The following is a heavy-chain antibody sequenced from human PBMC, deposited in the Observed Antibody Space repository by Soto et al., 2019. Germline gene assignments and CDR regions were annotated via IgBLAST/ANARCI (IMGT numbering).Heavy chain of an antibody. V-gene: IGHV3-9*01. J-gene: IGHJ4*02. D-gene: IGHD3-10*01. Sequence: EVQLVESGGGLVQPGGSLRLSCAASGFTFDDYAIHWVRQAPGKGLEWVSGISWNGAATGYVDSVKGRFSISRDNTKNTLYLQVDSLRSEDTAVYYCANLPLYGSGFDCWGQGTLVTVSS. CDR2: ISWNGAAT. CDR3: ANLPLYGSGFDC. CDR1: GFTFDDYA.